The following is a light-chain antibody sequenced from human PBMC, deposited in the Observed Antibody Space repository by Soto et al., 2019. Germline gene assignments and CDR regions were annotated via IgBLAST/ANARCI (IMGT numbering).Light chain of an antibody. CDR3: QQYYSSPWT. CDR1: QSVLYNSNSKNY. Sequence: DIVMTQSPDSLAVSLGERATINCKSSQSVLYNSNSKNYLAWYQQKPGQPPKLLIYWASTRESGVPDRFSGSGSGTDFTLTISSPLAEDVAVYYCQQYYSSPWTFGQGTKVGIK. V-gene: IGKV4-1*01. CDR2: WAS. J-gene: IGKJ1*01.